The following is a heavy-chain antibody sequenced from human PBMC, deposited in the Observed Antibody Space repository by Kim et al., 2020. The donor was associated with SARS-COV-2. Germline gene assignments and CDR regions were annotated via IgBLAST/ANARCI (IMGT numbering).Heavy chain of an antibody. V-gene: IGHV4-31*02. CDR3: ARVTRVHGINWFDP. J-gene: IGHJ5*02. Sequence: NPSLKSRVTISVDTSKNQFSLKLSSVTAADTAVYYCARVTRVHGINWFDPWGQGTLVTVSS.